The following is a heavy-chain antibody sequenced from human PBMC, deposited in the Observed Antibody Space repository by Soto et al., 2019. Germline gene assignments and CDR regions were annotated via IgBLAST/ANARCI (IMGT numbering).Heavy chain of an antibody. CDR1: GFTFSSYW. CDR2: INSDGSTT. Sequence: EVQLVESGGGLVQPGGSLRLSCEASGFTFSSYWMLWVRQAPGKGLVWVSRINSDGSTTSYADSVKGRFPISRDNAKNTLYLQMNSLRAEDTAVYYCARVNPGYSYVNYWGQGTLVTVSS. V-gene: IGHV3-74*01. J-gene: IGHJ4*02. CDR3: ARVNPGYSYVNY. D-gene: IGHD5-18*01.